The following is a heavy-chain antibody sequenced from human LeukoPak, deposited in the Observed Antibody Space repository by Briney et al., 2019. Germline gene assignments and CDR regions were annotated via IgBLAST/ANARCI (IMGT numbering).Heavy chain of an antibody. D-gene: IGHD2-2*01. CDR1: GFTFGGYA. CDR3: TRAPHPRCSSSGCYLDY. CDR2: IQAKAYGGAT. V-gene: IGHV3-49*04. Sequence: LTGRSLRLSCSTSGFTFGGYAMSWVRQAPGKGLEWVGFIQAKAYGGATKYAASVNGRFSISRDDSQSIANLQMNDLKTEDTAVYYCTRAPHPRCSSSGCYLDYWGQGTLVTVSS. J-gene: IGHJ4*02.